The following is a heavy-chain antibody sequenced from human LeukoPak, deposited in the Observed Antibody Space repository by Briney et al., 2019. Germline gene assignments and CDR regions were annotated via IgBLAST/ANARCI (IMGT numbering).Heavy chain of an antibody. J-gene: IGHJ4*02. D-gene: IGHD3-22*01. CDR3: AKDLTPRYYYDSSGYYSSLGYYFDY. CDR2: ISWNSGSI. CDR1: GFTFDDYA. Sequence: PGGSLRLSCAASGFTFDDYAMHWVRQAPGKGLEWVSGISWNSGSIGHADSVKGRFTISRDNAKNSLYLQMNSLRAEDTALYYCAKDLTPRYYYDSSGYYSSLGYYFDYWGQGTLVTVSS. V-gene: IGHV3-9*01.